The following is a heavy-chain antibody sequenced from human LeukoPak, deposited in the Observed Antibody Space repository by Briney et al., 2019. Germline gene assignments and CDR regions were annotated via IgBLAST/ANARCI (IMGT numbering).Heavy chain of an antibody. CDR2: ISYEGGTK. CDR1: GFTFSSYG. Sequence: PGRSLRLSCAASGFTFSSYGTHWVRQAPGKGLEWLAVISYEGGTKNYADSVKGRYTVSRDNFKNTLYLQMDTPRDEDTGTYSCASPRMEGTSSRFFDFWGQGILVTVSS. V-gene: IGHV3-30*03. J-gene: IGHJ4*02. D-gene: IGHD6-6*01. CDR3: ASPRMEGTSSRFFDF.